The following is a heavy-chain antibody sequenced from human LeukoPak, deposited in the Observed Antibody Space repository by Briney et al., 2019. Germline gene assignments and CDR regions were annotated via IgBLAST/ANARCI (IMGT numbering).Heavy chain of an antibody. CDR1: GGTFSSYA. CDR3: ARGASSIEVVPAAMNY. J-gene: IGHJ4*02. Sequence: SVKVSCKASGGTFSSYAISWVRQAPGQGLEWMGGIIPIFGTANYAQKFQGRVTITADESTSTAYMELSSLRSEDTAVYYCARGASSIEVVPAAMNYWGQGTLVTVSS. CDR2: IIPIFGTA. V-gene: IGHV1-69*01. D-gene: IGHD2-2*01.